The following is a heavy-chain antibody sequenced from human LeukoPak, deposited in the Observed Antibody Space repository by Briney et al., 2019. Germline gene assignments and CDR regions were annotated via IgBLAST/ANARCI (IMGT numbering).Heavy chain of an antibody. V-gene: IGHV1-18*01. J-gene: IGHJ4*02. Sequence: GASVKVSCKASGFTFTNYGISWVRQAPGRGLEWMGWISTYNGDTNYAQKLQGRVTMTTDTSANTAYMELRSLRSDDTAVYYCAREGLGELTLDYWGQGTLVTVSS. CDR1: GFTFTNYG. CDR2: ISTYNGDT. CDR3: AREGLGELTLDY. D-gene: IGHD3-16*01.